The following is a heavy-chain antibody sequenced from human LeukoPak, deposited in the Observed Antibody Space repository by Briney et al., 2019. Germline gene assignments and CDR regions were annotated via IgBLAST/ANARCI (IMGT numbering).Heavy chain of an antibody. D-gene: IGHD6-6*01. V-gene: IGHV4-59*01. CDR1: GDSISSSH. CDR2: IYYSGST. Sequence: SETLSLTCTVSGDSISSSHWSWIRQPPGKGLEWIGYIYYSGSTNYNPSLKSRVTISVDTSKNQFSLKLCSVTAADTAVYYCARVYSSSSFWFDPWGQGTLVTVSS. CDR3: ARVYSSSSFWFDP. J-gene: IGHJ5*02.